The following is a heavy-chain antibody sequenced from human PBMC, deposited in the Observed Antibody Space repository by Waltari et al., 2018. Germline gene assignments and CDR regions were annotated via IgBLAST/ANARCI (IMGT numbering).Heavy chain of an antibody. J-gene: IGHJ3*02. CDR1: GFTFSSYG. V-gene: IGHV3-33*01. CDR3: AREKEQRRNAFDI. Sequence: QVQLVESGGGVVQPGRSLRLSCAASGFTFSSYGMHWVRQAPGKGLEWVAVIWYDGSNKYYEDSVKGRFTISRDNSKNTLYLQMNSLRAEDTAVYYCAREKEQRRNAFDIWGQGTMVTVSS. CDR2: IWYDGSNK.